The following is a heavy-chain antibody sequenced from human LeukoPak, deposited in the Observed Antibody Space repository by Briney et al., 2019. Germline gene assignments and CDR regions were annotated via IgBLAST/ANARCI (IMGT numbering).Heavy chain of an antibody. V-gene: IGHV1-46*01. Sequence: ASVNVSFTASGYTFTSYYMHWVRQAPGQGLEWMGIINPSGGSTSYAQKFQGRVTMTRDTSTSTVYMELSSLRSEDTAVYYCARDLLTSSGWYNDWFDPWGQGTLVTVSS. D-gene: IGHD6-19*01. J-gene: IGHJ5*02. CDR1: GYTFTSYY. CDR3: ARDLLTSSGWYNDWFDP. CDR2: INPSGGST.